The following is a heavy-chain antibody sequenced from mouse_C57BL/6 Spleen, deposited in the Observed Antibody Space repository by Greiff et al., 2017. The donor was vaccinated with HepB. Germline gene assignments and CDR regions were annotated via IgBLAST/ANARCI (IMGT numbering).Heavy chain of an antibody. CDR3: ARSVSSSTWGTY. CDR1: GYAFSSYW. V-gene: IGHV1-80*01. Sequence: QVQLKESGAELVKPGASVKISCKASGYAFSSYWMNWVKQRPGKGLEWIGQIYPGDGDTNYNGKFKGKATLTADKSSSTAYMQLSSLTSEDSAVYFCARSVSSSTWGTYWGQGTLVTVSA. CDR2: IYPGDGDT. J-gene: IGHJ3*01. D-gene: IGHD4-1*01.